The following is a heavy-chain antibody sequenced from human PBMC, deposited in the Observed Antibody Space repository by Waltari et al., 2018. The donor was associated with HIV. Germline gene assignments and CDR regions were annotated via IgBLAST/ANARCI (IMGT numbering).Heavy chain of an antibody. CDR2: IASRSGQT. D-gene: IGHD3-16*01. CDR1: GFQLSSFG. V-gene: IGHV3-48*02. Sequence: EVHVAESGGDLVQPGGSLRLSCEVSGFQLSSFGMNWVRQAPGKGREWISFIASRSGQTYYAESGRDRFITSGDNDKNSMYLQMNNLRDDDTAVYYCAREGGSVYDRPLDYWGQGTLVTVSS. J-gene: IGHJ4*02. CDR3: AREGGSVYDRPLDY.